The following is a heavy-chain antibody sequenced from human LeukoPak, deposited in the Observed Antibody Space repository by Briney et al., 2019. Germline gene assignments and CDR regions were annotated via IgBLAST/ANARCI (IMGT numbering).Heavy chain of an antibody. D-gene: IGHD2-2*01. CDR3: ARLVARLVAARYDSHYMDV. V-gene: IGHV1-24*01. J-gene: IGHJ6*03. CDR1: GYTLTELS. CDR2: FDTEDGET. Sequence: ASVKVSCKVSGYTLTELSMHWVRQAPGKWLEWMGGFDTEDGETIYAQKFQGRVTITEDTSTDTAYMELSGLRSEDTAVYYCARLVARLVAARYDSHYMDVWGKGTTVTVSS.